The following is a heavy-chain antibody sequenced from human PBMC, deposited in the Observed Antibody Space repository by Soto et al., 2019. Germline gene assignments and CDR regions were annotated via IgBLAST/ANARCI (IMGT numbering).Heavy chain of an antibody. CDR1: GGSISSGGYY. V-gene: IGHV4-31*03. CDR2: IYYSGST. J-gene: IGHJ4*02. D-gene: IGHD5-18*01. Sequence: QVQLQESGPGLVKPSQTLSLTCTVSGGSISSGGYYWSWIRQHPGKGLEWIGYIYYSGSTYYNPSLKSXXTXSXXTSKNQFSLKLSSVTAADTAVYYCARAGREYSHDYWGQGTLVTVSS. CDR3: ARAGREYSHDY.